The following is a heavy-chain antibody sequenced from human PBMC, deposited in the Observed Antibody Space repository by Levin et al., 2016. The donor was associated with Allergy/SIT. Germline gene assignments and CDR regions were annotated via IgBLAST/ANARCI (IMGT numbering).Heavy chain of an antibody. CDR1: GFTISSTY. J-gene: IGHJ4*02. Sequence: GGSLRLSCAASGFTISSTYMSWVRQAPGKGLEWVSVIYSDSGGSTYYADSVKGRFIISRDNSRNELYLQMMTLRAEDTAVYYCAGSMYSSSPLDFWGQGTLVTVSS. V-gene: IGHV3-53*01. CDR2: IYSDSGGST. CDR3: AGSMYSSSPLDF. D-gene: IGHD2-2*01.